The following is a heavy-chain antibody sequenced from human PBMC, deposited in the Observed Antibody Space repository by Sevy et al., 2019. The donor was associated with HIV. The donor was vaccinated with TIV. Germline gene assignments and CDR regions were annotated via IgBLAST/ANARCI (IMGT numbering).Heavy chain of an antibody. CDR1: GFTFSSYG. Sequence: GGSLRISCAASGFTFSSYGMHWVRQAPGKGLEWVAFIRYDGSNKYYADSVKGRFTISRDKSKNTLYLQMNSLRAEDTAVYYCAKVLGMGGLFDYWDQGTLVTVSS. V-gene: IGHV3-30*02. CDR3: AKVLGMGGLFDY. CDR2: IRYDGSNK. D-gene: IGHD3-16*01. J-gene: IGHJ4*02.